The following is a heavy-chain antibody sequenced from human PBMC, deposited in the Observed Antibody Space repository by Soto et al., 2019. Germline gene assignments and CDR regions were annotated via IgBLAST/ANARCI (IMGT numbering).Heavy chain of an antibody. Sequence: EVQLVESGGGLVQPGGSLRLSCAASGFTFSSYAMHWVRQAPGKGLEYVSAISSNGGSTYYANSVKGRFTISRDNSKNTLYLQMGSLRAEDMAVYYCARGPYYYYYMDVWGKGTTVTASS. J-gene: IGHJ6*03. V-gene: IGHV3-64*01. CDR3: ARGPYYYYYMDV. CDR2: ISSNGGST. CDR1: GFTFSSYA.